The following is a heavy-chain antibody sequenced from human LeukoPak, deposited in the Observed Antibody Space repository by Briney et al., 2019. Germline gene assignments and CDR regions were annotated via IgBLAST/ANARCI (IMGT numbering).Heavy chain of an antibody. CDR1: GGSFSGYY. J-gene: IGHJ5*02. CDR2: INHSGST. D-gene: IGHD3-10*01. CDR3: ARVSRSGSGRSGWFDP. V-gene: IGHV4-34*01. Sequence: PSENLSLTCAVYGGSFSGYYWSWIRQPPGKGLEWIGEINHSGSTNYNPSLKSRVTISVDTSKNQFSLKLSSVTAADTAVYYCARVSRSGSGRSGWFDPWGQGTLVTVSS.